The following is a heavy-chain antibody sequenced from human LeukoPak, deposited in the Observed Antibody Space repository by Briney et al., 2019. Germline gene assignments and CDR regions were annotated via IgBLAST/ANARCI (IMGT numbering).Heavy chain of an antibody. CDR1: GGSFSGYY. Sequence: PSETLSLTCAVYGGSFSGYYWRWIRQPRGKGREWIGEINHSGSTNYNPSLKSRVTISVDTSKNQFSLKLSSVTAADTAVYYCARHARYYGSGSYFGYWGQGTLVTVSS. CDR2: INHSGST. D-gene: IGHD3-10*01. V-gene: IGHV4-34*01. CDR3: ARHARYYGSGSYFGY. J-gene: IGHJ4*02.